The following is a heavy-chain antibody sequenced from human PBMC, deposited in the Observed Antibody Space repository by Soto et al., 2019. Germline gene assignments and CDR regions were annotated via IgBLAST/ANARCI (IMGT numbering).Heavy chain of an antibody. V-gene: IGHV1-46*03. CDR2: INPSGGST. J-gene: IGHJ5*02. CDR1: GYTFTSYY. D-gene: IGHD3-22*01. CDR3: AMQNSSGYSIYNWFDP. Sequence: ASVKVSCKASGYTFTSYYMHWVRQAPGQGLEWMGIINPSGGSTSYAQKFQGRVTMTRDTSTSTVYMELSSLRSEDTAVYYCAMQNSSGYSIYNWFDPWGQGTLVTVSS.